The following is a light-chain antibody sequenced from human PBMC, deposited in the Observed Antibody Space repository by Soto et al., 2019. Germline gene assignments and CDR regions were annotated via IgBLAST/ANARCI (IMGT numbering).Light chain of an antibody. V-gene: IGKV3D-15*01. CDR1: QSVDSN. CDR2: GAS. CDR3: QQYNDWPLT. J-gene: IGKJ4*01. Sequence: EIVMTQSPATLSVSPRDGATLSCRARQSVDSNLAWYQQKPGQTPRLLIYGASTRPTGIPARFSGSGSGKEFTLTITGLQTEGCAEYYCQQYNDWPLTFGGGTKGEIK.